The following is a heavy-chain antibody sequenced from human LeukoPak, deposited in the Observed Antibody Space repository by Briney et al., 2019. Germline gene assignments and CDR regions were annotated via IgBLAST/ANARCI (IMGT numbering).Heavy chain of an antibody. CDR1: GFTFSNAW. Sequence: GGSLRLSCAASGFTFSNAWMSWVRQAPGKGLEWVAVISYDGSNKYYADSVKGRFTISRDNSKNTLYLQMNSLRAEDTAVYYCARGYCSSTSCYVAYWGQGTLVTVSS. D-gene: IGHD2-2*01. J-gene: IGHJ4*02. CDR3: ARGYCSSTSCYVAY. V-gene: IGHV3-30*03. CDR2: ISYDGSNK.